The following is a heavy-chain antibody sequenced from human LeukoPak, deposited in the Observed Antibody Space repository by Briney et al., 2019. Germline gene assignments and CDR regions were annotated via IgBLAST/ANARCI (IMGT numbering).Heavy chain of an antibody. CDR3: ATSAAGPDY. J-gene: IGHJ4*02. D-gene: IGHD6-13*01. Sequence: GGSLRLSCAASGFTFSSYSMNWVRQAPGKGLEWVSSISSSSYIYYADSVKGRFTISRDSDKNSLYLQMHSLRAEDTAVYYCATSAAGPDYWGQGTLVTVSS. V-gene: IGHV3-21*01. CDR1: GFTFSSYS. CDR2: ISSSSYI.